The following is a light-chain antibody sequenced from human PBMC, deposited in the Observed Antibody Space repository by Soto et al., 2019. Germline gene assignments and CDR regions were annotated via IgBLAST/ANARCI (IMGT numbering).Light chain of an antibody. Sequence: DIQLTQTPSTLSASIGDRVTITCRASQSLSGWLAWYQQTPGKAPKLLISDAFRLESGVPSRFRGSGSGTEFSLTISSLQPGDSATFYCQQYASYPWTFGRGTKG. CDR1: QSLSGW. CDR2: DAF. V-gene: IGKV1-5*01. CDR3: QQYASYPWT. J-gene: IGKJ1*01.